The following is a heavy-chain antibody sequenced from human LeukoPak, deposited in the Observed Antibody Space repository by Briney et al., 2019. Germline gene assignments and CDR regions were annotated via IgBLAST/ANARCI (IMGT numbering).Heavy chain of an antibody. CDR2: IYTSGST. V-gene: IGHV4-4*07. D-gene: IGHD4-11*01. CDR3: ARDWGGRMTTVTTISD. CDR1: GGSITSKH. J-gene: IGHJ4*02. Sequence: PSETLSLTCTVSGGSITSKHWSWIRQPAGKGLEWIGRIYTSGSTNYNPSLKSRVTISVDTSKNQFSLKLSSVTAADTAVYYCARDWGGRMTTVTTISDWGQGTLVTVSS.